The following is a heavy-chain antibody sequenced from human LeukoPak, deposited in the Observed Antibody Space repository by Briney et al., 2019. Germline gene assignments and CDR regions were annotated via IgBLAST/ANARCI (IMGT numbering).Heavy chain of an antibody. CDR1: GYTFTSYG. CDR2: INAYNGHT. J-gene: IGHJ3*02. D-gene: IGHD1-26*01. V-gene: IGHV1-18*01. Sequence: ASVKVSCKASGYTFTSYGISWVRQAPGQGLEWMGWINAYNGHTNYAQKFQGRVTMTTDTSISTAYMELRRLRSDDTAVYYCARGTRWELSRPYTSDIWGQGTMGTASS. CDR3: ARGTRWELSRPYTSDI.